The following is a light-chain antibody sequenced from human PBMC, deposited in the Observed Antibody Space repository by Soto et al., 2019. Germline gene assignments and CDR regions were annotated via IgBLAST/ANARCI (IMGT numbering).Light chain of an antibody. CDR2: DTS. Sequence: VMTQSPATLSVSPGDRAILSCRASQSVRSNLAWYQQKPGQAPRLLIFDTSVGATGVPARFSGSGFGTEFTLTISSLQSEDFAVYYCQQYADWPQLTFGGGIRVDIK. J-gene: IGKJ4*01. CDR3: QQYADWPQLT. CDR1: QSVRSN. V-gene: IGKV3-15*01.